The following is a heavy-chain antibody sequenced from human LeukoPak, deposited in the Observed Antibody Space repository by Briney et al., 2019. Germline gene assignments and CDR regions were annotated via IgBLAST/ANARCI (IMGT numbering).Heavy chain of an antibody. CDR2: ISSSSYI. D-gene: IGHD6-19*01. V-gene: IGHV3-21*01. J-gene: IGHJ4*02. CDR1: GFTFSSYS. Sequence: GGSLRLSCAASGFTFSSYSMNWVRQAPGKGLEWVSSISSSSYIYYADSVKGRFTISRDNAKNSLYLQMNSLRAEDTAVYYCARDQLAVAGSDYWGQGTLVTVSS. CDR3: ARDQLAVAGSDY.